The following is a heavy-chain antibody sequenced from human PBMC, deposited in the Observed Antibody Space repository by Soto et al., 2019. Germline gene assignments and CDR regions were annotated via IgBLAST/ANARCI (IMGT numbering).Heavy chain of an antibody. Sequence: QVQLQESGPGLLKPSQTLSLTCTVSGDSFSSGDYFWSWIRQPPGKGLEWIGYIFNSGTTYYNPSLRSRVSISIDTSKNQFSLNLNSVTAADTAVYYCARDTFKDNDYYAGAAFDIWGQGTMVTVSS. D-gene: IGHD3-22*01. CDR3: ARDTFKDNDYYAGAAFDI. V-gene: IGHV4-30-4*01. J-gene: IGHJ3*02. CDR1: GDSFSSGDYF. CDR2: IFNSGTT.